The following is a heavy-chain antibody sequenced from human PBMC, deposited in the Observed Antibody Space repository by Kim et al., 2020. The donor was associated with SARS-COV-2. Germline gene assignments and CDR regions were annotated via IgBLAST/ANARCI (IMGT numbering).Heavy chain of an antibody. J-gene: IGHJ3*02. D-gene: IGHD3-22*01. Sequence: KSRVTISVGTSKNQFSRKLSSVTAADTAVYYCARARGGTMIVVVIGAFDIWGQGTMVTVSS. CDR3: ARARGGTMIVVVIGAFDI. V-gene: IGHV4-31*02.